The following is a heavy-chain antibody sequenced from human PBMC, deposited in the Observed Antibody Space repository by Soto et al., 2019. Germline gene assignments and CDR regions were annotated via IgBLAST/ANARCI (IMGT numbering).Heavy chain of an antibody. V-gene: IGHV4-31*03. Sequence: LSLTCTVSCGSIRNGNYYWSWIRQLPGKGLEWIGNIYYIGTTSYNPSLKSRVIISIDTSKNQFSLELTSVLAADTAVYYCARDIRGYSRAFDYWGQGTLVTVSS. CDR2: IYYIGTT. J-gene: IGHJ4*02. CDR3: ARDIRGYSRAFDY. D-gene: IGHD5-18*01. CDR1: CGSIRNGNYY.